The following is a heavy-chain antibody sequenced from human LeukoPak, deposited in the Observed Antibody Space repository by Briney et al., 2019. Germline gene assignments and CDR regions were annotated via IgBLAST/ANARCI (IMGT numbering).Heavy chain of an antibody. CDR1: GFTFTSYA. CDR2: ASGSGGST. D-gene: IGHD5-24*01. Sequence: PGGSLRLSCAAPGFTFTSYAMTWVRQAPGKGLEWVSAASGSGGSTFYADSVRGRVTISRDNSKNTLYLQMNSLTAEDTAVYFCAKDGDAYIEYYYYYMDVWGRGTTVTVSS. CDR3: AKDGDAYIEYYYYYMDV. V-gene: IGHV3-23*01. J-gene: IGHJ6*03.